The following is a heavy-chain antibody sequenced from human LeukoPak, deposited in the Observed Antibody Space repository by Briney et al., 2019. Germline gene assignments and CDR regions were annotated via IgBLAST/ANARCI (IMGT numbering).Heavy chain of an antibody. CDR2: IIPIFGTA. CDR3: ARAHRCSGGSCKRGGYYFDY. J-gene: IGHJ4*02. CDR1: GGTFSSYA. Sequence: SVKVSCKASGGTFSSYAISWVRQAPGQGLEWMGGIIPIFGTANYAQKFQGRVTITADESTSTACMELSSLRSEDTAVYYCARAHRCSGGSCKRGGYYFDYWGQGTLVTVSS. V-gene: IGHV1-69*13. D-gene: IGHD2-15*01.